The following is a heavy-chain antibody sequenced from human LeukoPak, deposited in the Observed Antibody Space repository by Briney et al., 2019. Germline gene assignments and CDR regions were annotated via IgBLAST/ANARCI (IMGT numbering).Heavy chain of an antibody. J-gene: IGHJ4*02. Sequence: GSLRLSCLASGFPFSDYYMSWVRQAPGKGLGWISYMSSRGYPTYYAESVKGRFTISRDNAKNTLYLQMHNLRADDTAVYFCARVGIALTSPFDYWGLGTLVAVSS. D-gene: IGHD1-1*01. CDR1: GFPFSDYY. CDR3: ARVGIALTSPFDY. CDR2: MSSRGYPT. V-gene: IGHV3-11*01.